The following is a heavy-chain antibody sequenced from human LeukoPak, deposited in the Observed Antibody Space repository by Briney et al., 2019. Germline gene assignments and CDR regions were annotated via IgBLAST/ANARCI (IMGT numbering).Heavy chain of an antibody. CDR1: GYTFTTNA. D-gene: IGHD2-15*01. CDR2: INAGTSNT. J-gene: IGHJ4*02. CDR3: ARDPRYCSGDSCQSLDY. V-gene: IGHV1-3*01. Sequence: GASVKVSCKTSGYTFTTNAMHWVRQAPGQRLEWMGWINAGTSNTRYSQKFQGRVTISKDTSASTVYMELSSLRSEDTAVYYCARDPRYCSGDSCQSLDYWGQGTLVTVSS.